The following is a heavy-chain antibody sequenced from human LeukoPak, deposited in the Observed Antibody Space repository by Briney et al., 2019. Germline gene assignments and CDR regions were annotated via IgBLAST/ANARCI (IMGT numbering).Heavy chain of an antibody. V-gene: IGHV3-53*01. Sequence: PGGSLRLSCAASGFIVSSNYISWVRQAPGKGLEWVSVIYSGGSTNYADSVKARFTISRDSSKNTVYLQMNSLRAEDTAVYYCARATLDNWGQGTLVTVSS. CDR1: GFIVSSNY. CDR3: ARATLDN. J-gene: IGHJ4*02. CDR2: IYSGGST.